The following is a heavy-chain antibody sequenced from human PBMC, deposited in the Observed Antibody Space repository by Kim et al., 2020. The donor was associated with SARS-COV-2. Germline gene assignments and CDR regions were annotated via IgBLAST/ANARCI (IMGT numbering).Heavy chain of an antibody. Sequence: GGSLRLSCAGPGFTFNNQGMTWVRQAPGQGLEWVSTISTSGATIYYADSVKGRFTISRDNSKNTLYLQMDSLRSEDTAIYYCVKGGGGSVIDYWGQGTLV. CDR2: ISTSGATI. CDR3: VKGGGGSVIDY. J-gene: IGHJ4*02. D-gene: IGHD3-10*01. CDR1: GFTFNNQG. V-gene: IGHV3-23*01.